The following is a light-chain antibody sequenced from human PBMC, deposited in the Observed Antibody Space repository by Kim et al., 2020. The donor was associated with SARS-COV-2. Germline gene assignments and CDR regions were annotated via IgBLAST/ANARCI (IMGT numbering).Light chain of an antibody. CDR1: TSDVGGYNF. J-gene: IGLJ3*02. Sequence: LTQPASVSGSPGQSITISCTGTTSDVGGYNFVYWYQQHPGKVPKLMIYDVNQRPSGVSERFFGSKSGNTASLTIFGLQAEDEADYYCTSFTSSRSWVFGAGTQLTVL. CDR3: TSFTSSRSWV. V-gene: IGLV2-14*03. CDR2: DVN.